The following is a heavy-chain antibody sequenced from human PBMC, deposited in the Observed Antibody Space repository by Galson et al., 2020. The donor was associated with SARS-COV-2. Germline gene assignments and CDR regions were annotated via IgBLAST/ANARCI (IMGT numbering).Heavy chain of an antibody. CDR2: FDPEDGET. V-gene: IGHV1-24*01. CDR3: ATASPIMVRGVTNWFDP. CDR1: GYTLIELS. D-gene: IGHD3-10*01. J-gene: IGHJ5*02. Sequence: ASVKVSCKVSGYTLIELSMHWVRQAPGKGLEWMGGFDPEDGETIYAQKFQGRVTMTEDTSTDTAYMELSSLRSEDTAVYYCATASPIMVRGVTNWFDPWGQGTLVTVSS.